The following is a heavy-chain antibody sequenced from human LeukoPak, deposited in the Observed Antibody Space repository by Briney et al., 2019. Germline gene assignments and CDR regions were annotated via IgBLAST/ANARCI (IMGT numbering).Heavy chain of an antibody. V-gene: IGHV4-59*11. D-gene: IGHD5-18*01. CDR3: ARDVLGVDTAMVTYWYFDL. J-gene: IGHJ2*01. CDR2: IYYSGST. Sequence: SETLSLTCTVSGGSISSHYWSWIRQPPGKGLEWIGYIYYSGSTNYNPSLKSRVTISVDTSKNQFSLKLSSVTAADTAVYYCARDVLGVDTAMVTYWYFDLWGRGTLVTVSS. CDR1: GGSISSHY.